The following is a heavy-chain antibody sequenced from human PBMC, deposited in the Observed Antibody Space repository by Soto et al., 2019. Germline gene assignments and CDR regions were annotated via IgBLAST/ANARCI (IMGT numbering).Heavy chain of an antibody. D-gene: IGHD1-7*01. CDR2: ISPTGSHT. V-gene: IGHV3-11*04. J-gene: IGHJ3*02. Sequence: HVQLVESGGGLVKPGGSLRLSCAASGFTFSDYYMSWIRQAPTKGLEFISYISPTGSHTAYADSVKGRFTISRDNIKNSLYLQMTSLTAEDTSVYLCASAPEQAELPGPDAFDIWGKGTVLTVSS. CDR3: ASAPEQAELPGPDAFDI. CDR1: GFTFSDYY.